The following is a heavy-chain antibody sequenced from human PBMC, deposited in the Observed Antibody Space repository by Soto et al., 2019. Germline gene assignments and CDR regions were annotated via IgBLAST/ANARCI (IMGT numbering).Heavy chain of an antibody. CDR2: IYWDDDK. D-gene: IGHD3-16*01. V-gene: IGHV2-5*02. CDR3: AHIPNYYQYDWFDP. CDR1: GFSLTTRGVG. Sequence: QITLKESCPTLVKPTQTLTLTCTFSGFSLTTRGVGVGWIRQPPGKALECLALIYWDDDKRYSPSLQSRLSITKDTSKNQVVLTMTNVDPVDTATYYCAHIPNYYQYDWFDPWGQGTLLSVSS. J-gene: IGHJ5*02.